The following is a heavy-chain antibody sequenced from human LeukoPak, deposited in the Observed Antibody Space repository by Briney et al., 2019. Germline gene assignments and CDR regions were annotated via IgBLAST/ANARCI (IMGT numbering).Heavy chain of an antibody. V-gene: IGHV3-64D*06. CDR2: ISSNGGST. CDR1: GYTFSTYA. D-gene: IGHD6-13*01. J-gene: IGHJ5*02. Sequence: GGSLRLSCSASGYTFSTYAIHWVRQAPGKGLEYVSAISSNGGSTYYADSVKGRFTISRDNSKNTLYLQMSSLRPEDTAIYYCVKARSSYSSSWSWFDPWGQGTLVTVSS. CDR3: VKARSSYSSSWSWFDP.